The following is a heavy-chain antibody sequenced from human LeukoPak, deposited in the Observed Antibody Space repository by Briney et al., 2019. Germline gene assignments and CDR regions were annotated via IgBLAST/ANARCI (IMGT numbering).Heavy chain of an antibody. V-gene: IGHV1-2*02. D-gene: IGHD5-18*01. Sequence: AASVKVSCKASGYTFTSYYMHWVRQAPGQGLEWMGWINPNSGGTNYAQKFQGRVTMTRDTSISTAYMELSRLRSDDTAVFYCARGGYSYGKLLGYYYYYMDVWGKGTTVTVSS. CDR3: ARGGYSYGKLLGYYYYYMDV. J-gene: IGHJ6*03. CDR2: INPNSGGT. CDR1: GYTFTSYY.